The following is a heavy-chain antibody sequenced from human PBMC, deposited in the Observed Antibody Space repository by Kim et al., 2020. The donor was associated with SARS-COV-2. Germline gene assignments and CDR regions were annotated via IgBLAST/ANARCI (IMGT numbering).Heavy chain of an antibody. CDR3: AKTRAVVTQHLDY. J-gene: IGHJ4*02. V-gene: IGHV3-23*05. Sequence: YVDSGKGRFTISRDNSKNTLYLHMNSLRADDTAVYYCAKTRAVVTQHLDYWGQGTLVTVSS. D-gene: IGHD2-21*02.